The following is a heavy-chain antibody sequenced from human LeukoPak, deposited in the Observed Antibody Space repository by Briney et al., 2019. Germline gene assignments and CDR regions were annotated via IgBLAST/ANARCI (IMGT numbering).Heavy chain of an antibody. J-gene: IGHJ3*02. Sequence: GASVKVSCKASGYTFTTYNINWVRQAPGQGLEWMGWISADNGNTNYAQKFQGRVTMTTDTSTSTVYMELRSLRSDDTAVYYCARVQSSSWGYALDIWGQGTMVTVSS. CDR2: ISADNGNT. CDR1: GYTFTTYN. D-gene: IGHD6-13*01. V-gene: IGHV1-18*01. CDR3: ARVQSSSWGYALDI.